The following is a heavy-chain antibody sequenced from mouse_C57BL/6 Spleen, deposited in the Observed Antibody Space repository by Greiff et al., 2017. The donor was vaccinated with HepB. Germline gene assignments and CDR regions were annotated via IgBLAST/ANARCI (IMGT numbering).Heavy chain of an antibody. CDR2: IYPGDGDT. CDR1: GYAFSSSW. V-gene: IGHV1-82*01. CDR3: AREGVYYGSKDFDY. J-gene: IGHJ2*01. Sequence: VQLQESGPELVKPGASVKISCKASGYAFSSSWMDWVKQRPGKGLEWIGRIYPGDGDTNYNGKFKGKATLTADKSSSTAYMQLSSLTSEDSAVYFCAREGVYYGSKDFDYWGQGTTLTVSS. D-gene: IGHD1-1*01.